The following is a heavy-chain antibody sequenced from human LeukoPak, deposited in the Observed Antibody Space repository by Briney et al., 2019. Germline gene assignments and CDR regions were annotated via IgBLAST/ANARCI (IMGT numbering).Heavy chain of an antibody. J-gene: IGHJ5*02. Sequence: GSLRLSCAASGFTFSSYAMSWVRQAPGKGLEWVSAISGSGGSTYYADSVKGRFTISRDNSKNTLYLQVNSLRAEDTAVYYCAKDVSVGYCSGGSCPNWFDPWGQGTLVTVSS. CDR1: GFTFSSYA. CDR3: AKDVSVGYCSGGSCPNWFDP. CDR2: ISGSGGST. D-gene: IGHD2-15*01. V-gene: IGHV3-23*01.